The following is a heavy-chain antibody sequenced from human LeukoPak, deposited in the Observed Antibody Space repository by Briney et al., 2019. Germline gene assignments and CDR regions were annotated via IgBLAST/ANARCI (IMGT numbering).Heavy chain of an antibody. J-gene: IGHJ4*02. CDR1: GGTFSSYA. V-gene: IGHV1-69*05. CDR2: TIPIFGTA. D-gene: IGHD1-26*01. CDR3: AREDKWELLPGNFDY. Sequence: SVKVSCKASGGTFSSYAISWVRQAPGQGLEWMGRTIPIFGTANYAQKFQGRVTITTDESTSTAYMELSSLRSEDTAVYYCAREDKWELLPGNFDYWGQGTLVTVSS.